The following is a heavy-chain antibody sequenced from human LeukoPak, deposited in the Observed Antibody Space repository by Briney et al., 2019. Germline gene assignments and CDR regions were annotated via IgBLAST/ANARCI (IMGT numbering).Heavy chain of an antibody. Sequence: SVKVSCKASGGTFSSYAITWVRQAPGQGLEWMGGIIPIFGTANYAQKFQVRVTITTDESTSTAYMELSSLRSDDTAVYYCARDGYNWGFDYWGQGTLVTVSS. V-gene: IGHV1-69*05. D-gene: IGHD5-24*01. J-gene: IGHJ4*02. CDR3: ARDGYNWGFDY. CDR2: IIPIFGTA. CDR1: GGTFSSYA.